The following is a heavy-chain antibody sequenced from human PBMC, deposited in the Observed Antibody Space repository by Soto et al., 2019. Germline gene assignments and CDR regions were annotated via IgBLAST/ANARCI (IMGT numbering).Heavy chain of an antibody. CDR2: IGTAGDT. D-gene: IGHD6-13*01. Sequence: HPGGSLRLSCAASGFTFSSYDMHWVRQATGKGLEWVSAIGTAGDTYYPGSVKGRFTISRENAKNSLYLQMNSLRAGDTAVYYCARSHSSSWGGYYYYGMDVWGQGTTVTVSS. V-gene: IGHV3-13*01. J-gene: IGHJ6*02. CDR1: GFTFSSYD. CDR3: ARSHSSSWGGYYYYGMDV.